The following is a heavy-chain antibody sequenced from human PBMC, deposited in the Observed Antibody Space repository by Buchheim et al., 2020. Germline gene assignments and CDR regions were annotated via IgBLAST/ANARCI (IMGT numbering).Heavy chain of an antibody. J-gene: IGHJ6*02. CDR3: ARGASSSWYVSYGMDV. V-gene: IGHV3-7*01. CDR2: IKQNGHEQ. D-gene: IGHD6-13*01. CDR1: GLTFRNYW. Sequence: EVQLVESGGRLVQPGGSLRLSCVVSGLTFRNYWMSWVRQAPGKGLEWVANIKQNGHEQYYLDSMKGRFTISRENAKNSLYLQMNSLRAGDTAVYYCARGASSSWYVSYGMDVWGQGTT.